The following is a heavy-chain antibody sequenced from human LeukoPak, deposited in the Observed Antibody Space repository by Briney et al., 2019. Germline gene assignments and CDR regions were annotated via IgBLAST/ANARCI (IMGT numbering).Heavy chain of an antibody. Sequence: GGSLRLSCAASGFTCSRNWMSWVRQAPGKGLEWVANIKQDGSEKYYVDSVKGRFTISRDNTKNSLYLQMNSLGAEDTAVYYCARARVGCTNYAFDIWGQGTMVTVSS. J-gene: IGHJ3*02. CDR2: IKQDGSEK. CDR1: GFTCSRNW. D-gene: IGHD2-8*01. V-gene: IGHV3-7*05. CDR3: ARARVGCTNYAFDI.